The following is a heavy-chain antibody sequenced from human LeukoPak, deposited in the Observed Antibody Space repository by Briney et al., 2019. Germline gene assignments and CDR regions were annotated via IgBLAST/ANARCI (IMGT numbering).Heavy chain of an antibody. J-gene: IGHJ4*02. Sequence: GTSLRLSCAVSGFSMKKFGMHWVRQAPGKGLEGVAVIWYDGSQRQYIDSAKGRFAISRENSMNTLSLEMNGLRVEDTAVLFCLRAADMNYNFENSFYFDSWGQGALVIVSS. CDR2: IWYDGSQR. D-gene: IGHD3-3*01. V-gene: IGHV3-33*02. CDR3: LRAADMNYNFENSFYFDS. CDR1: GFSMKKFG.